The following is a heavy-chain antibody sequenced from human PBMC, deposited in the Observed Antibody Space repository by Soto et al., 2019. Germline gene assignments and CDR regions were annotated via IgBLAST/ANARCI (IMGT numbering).Heavy chain of an antibody. CDR3: AWRAVWGSYRYANYYYYYGMDV. CDR2: INHSGST. CDR1: GGSFSGYY. Sequence: SETLSLTCAVYGGSFSGYYWSWIRQPPGKGLEWIGEINHSGSTNYNPSLKSRVTISVDTSKNQFSLMLSSVTAADTAVYYCAWRAVWGSYRYANYYYYYGMDVWGQGTTVTVSS. J-gene: IGHJ6*02. V-gene: IGHV4-34*01. D-gene: IGHD3-16*02.